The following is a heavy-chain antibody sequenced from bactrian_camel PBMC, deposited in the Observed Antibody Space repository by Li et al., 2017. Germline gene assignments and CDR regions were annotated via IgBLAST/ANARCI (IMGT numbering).Heavy chain of an antibody. CDR3: VTDAVTWWPA. CDR2: VGTIDGRT. CDR1: GFIFSSYD. J-gene: IGHJ6*01. V-gene: IGHV3S40*01. Sequence: VQLVESGGDLVQPGGSLRLSCAASGFIFSSYDMIWVRQAPGKDREAVAAVGTIDGRTYYADSAKGRFTVSRDNAKNTLYLQLNSLKTEDTAVYYCVTDAVTWWPAWGQGTQVTVS. D-gene: IGHD7*01.